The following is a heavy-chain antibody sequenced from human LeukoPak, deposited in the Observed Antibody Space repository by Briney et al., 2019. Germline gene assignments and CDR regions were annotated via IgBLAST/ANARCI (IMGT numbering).Heavy chain of an antibody. CDR3: ARVYQSAEYYFDY. D-gene: IGHD2-2*01. CDR1: GGSIDSYY. CDR2: IYYTGST. J-gene: IGHJ4*01. Sequence: PSETLSLTCTVSGGSIDSYYWSWIRQPPGKGLEWIGYIYYTGSTEYHPSLKSRVTISPDTSKNQFPLKLTSVTAADTAVYYCARVYQSAEYYFDYWGHGNLVSVSS. V-gene: IGHV4-59*01.